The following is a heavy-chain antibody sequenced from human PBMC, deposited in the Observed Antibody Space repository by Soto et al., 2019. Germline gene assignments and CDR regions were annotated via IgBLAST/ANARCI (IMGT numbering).Heavy chain of an antibody. V-gene: IGHV4-31*03. D-gene: IGHD2-8*01. CDR1: VGSISSGCYY. CDR2: IYYSGST. CDR3: ARELSLNYFQH. J-gene: IGHJ1*01. Sequence: SETLSLTCTVSVGSISSGCYYWSWIRQHPGKGLEWIGYIYYSGSTYYNPSLKSRVTISVDTSKNQFSLKLSSVTAADTAVYYCARELSLNYFQHWGQGTLVTVSS.